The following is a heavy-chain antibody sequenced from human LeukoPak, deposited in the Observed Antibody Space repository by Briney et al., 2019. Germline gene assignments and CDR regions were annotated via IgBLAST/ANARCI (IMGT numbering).Heavy chain of an antibody. Sequence: SGGSLRLSCAASGFTFSNNAMTWVRQAPGKGLEWVSSISGSGGDTYYADSVQGRFAISRDNSRTTLYLQMNSLRAEDTAIYYCASGFDSVVVGLYXWLDSWGQGTLVTVSS. J-gene: IGHJ5*01. V-gene: IGHV3-23*01. CDR1: GFTFSNNA. CDR2: ISGSGGDT. D-gene: IGHD2-15*01. CDR3: ASGFDSVVVGLYXWLDS.